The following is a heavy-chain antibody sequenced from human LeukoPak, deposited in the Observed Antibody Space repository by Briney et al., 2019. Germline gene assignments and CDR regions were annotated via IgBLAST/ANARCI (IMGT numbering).Heavy chain of an antibody. J-gene: IGHJ5*02. Sequence: GASVKVSCKASGYTFIGYYMHWVRQAPGQGLEWMGWINPNSGGTNYAQKFQGRVTMTRDTSINTAYMELTRLRSDDTAVYYCARDHPAELWFGELLSWFDPWGQGTLVTVSS. CDR2: INPNSGGT. CDR1: GYTFIGYY. D-gene: IGHD3-10*01. CDR3: ARDHPAELWFGELLSWFDP. V-gene: IGHV1-2*02.